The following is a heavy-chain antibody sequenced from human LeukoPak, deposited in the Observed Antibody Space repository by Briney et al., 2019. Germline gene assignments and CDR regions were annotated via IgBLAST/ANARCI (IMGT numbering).Heavy chain of an antibody. CDR2: IYYTGSR. Sequence: SETLSLTCVVSGASISSSDWWSWVRQSPGKGLEWIGEIYYTGSRNYNPSLKSRVTISVDTSKNQFSLKLSSVTAADTAVYYCARLYYYDSSGYYFPWGAYYGMDVWGQGTTVTVSS. V-gene: IGHV4-4*02. CDR3: ARLYYYDSSGYYFPWGAYYGMDV. D-gene: IGHD3-22*01. CDR1: GASISSSDW. J-gene: IGHJ6*02.